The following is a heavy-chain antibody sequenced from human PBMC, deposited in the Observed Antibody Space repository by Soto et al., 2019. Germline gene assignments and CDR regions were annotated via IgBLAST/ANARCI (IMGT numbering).Heavy chain of an antibody. V-gene: IGHV1-3*01. D-gene: IGHD2-15*01. CDR3: AVPIGGYCSGGSCYSHAFDI. CDR1: GYTFTSYA. Sequence: ASVKVSCKASGYTFTSYAMHWVRQAPGQRLEWMGWINAGNGNTKYSQKFQGRVTITRDTSARTAYMELSSLRSEDTAVYYCAVPIGGYCSGGSCYSHAFDIWGQGTMVTVSS. CDR2: INAGNGNT. J-gene: IGHJ3*02.